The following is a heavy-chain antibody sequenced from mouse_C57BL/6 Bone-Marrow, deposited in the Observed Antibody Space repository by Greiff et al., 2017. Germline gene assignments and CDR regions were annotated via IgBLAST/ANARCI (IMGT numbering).Heavy chain of an antibody. CDR3: ARSGRDYAMDY. CDR2: IYPGSGST. J-gene: IGHJ4*01. CDR1: GYTFTSYW. V-gene: IGHV1-55*01. Sequence: QVQLQQPGAELVKPGASVKMSCKASGYTFTSYWITWVKQRPGQGLEWIGDIYPGSGSTNYNEKCKSKATLTVDTSSSTAYMQLSSLTSEDSAVYYCARSGRDYAMDYWGQGTSVTVSS. D-gene: IGHD1-1*01.